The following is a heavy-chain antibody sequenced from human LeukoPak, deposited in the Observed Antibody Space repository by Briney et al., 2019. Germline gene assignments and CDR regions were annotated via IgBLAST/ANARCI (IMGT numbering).Heavy chain of an antibody. CDR2: INPNSGGT. V-gene: IGHV1-2*02. CDR1: GYTFTGYY. Sequence: ASVTVSCKASGYTFTGYYMHWVRQAPGQGLEWMGWINPNSGGTNYAQKFQGRVTMTRDTSISTAYMELSRLRSDDTAVYYCARDRGVVVAATGWLDPWGQGTLVTVSS. D-gene: IGHD2-15*01. CDR3: ARDRGVVVAATGWLDP. J-gene: IGHJ5*02.